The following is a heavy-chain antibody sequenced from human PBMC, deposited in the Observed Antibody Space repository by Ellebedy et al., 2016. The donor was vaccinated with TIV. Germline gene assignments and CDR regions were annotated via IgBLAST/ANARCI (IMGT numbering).Heavy chain of an antibody. J-gene: IGHJ4*02. Sequence: GGSLRLSCAASGFTFSDYEMNWVRQAPGKGLEWVSSISGSGAATYYADPVKGRFTISSDNSKNTLYLQMESLRAEDTAVYYCAKDPGLVYDTSYYYLDFWGQGTLVSVSS. D-gene: IGHD3-22*01. CDR2: ISGSGAAT. CDR1: GFTFSDYE. V-gene: IGHV3-23*01. CDR3: AKDPGLVYDTSYYYLDF.